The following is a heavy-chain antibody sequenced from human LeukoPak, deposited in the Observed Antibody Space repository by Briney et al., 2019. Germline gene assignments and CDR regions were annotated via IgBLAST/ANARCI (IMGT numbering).Heavy chain of an antibody. V-gene: IGHV3-15*01. D-gene: IGHD2-15*01. CDR2: IKSKTDGGTT. J-gene: IGHJ4*02. Sequence: GGSLRLSCAASGFTFSSAWMSWVRQAPGKGLEWVGRIKSKTDGGTTDYAAPVKGRFTISRDDSKNTLYLQMNSLKTEDTAVYYCTTDEECSGGSCYSSGFDYWGQGTLVTVSS. CDR1: GFTFSSAW. CDR3: TTDEECSGGSCYSSGFDY.